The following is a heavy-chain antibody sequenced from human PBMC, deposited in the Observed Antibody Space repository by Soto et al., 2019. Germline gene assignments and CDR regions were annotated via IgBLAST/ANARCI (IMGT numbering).Heavy chain of an antibody. CDR2: IIPILGIA. V-gene: IGHV1-69*02. CDR1: GGTFSSYT. Sequence: QVQLVQSGAEVKKPGSSVKVSCKASGGTFSSYTISWVRQAPGQGLEWMGRIIPILGIANYAQKFQGRVTITADKSTSTAYMELSSLRSEDTAVYYCARGGDWNDVFSGWFDPWGQGTLFTVSS. D-gene: IGHD1-1*01. J-gene: IGHJ5*02. CDR3: ARGGDWNDVFSGWFDP.